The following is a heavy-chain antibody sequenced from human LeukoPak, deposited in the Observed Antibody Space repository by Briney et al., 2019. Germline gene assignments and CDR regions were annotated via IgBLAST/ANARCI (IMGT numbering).Heavy chain of an antibody. CDR1: GFTFSSYV. Sequence: PGGSLRLSCAASGFTFSSYVMHWVRQAPGKGLEWVAVIWSDGSNKYYADSVKGRFTISRDNSKSTLYLQMSSLRAEDTAVYYCATHTEWELDYWYFDLWGRGTLVTVSS. CDR3: ATHTEWELDYWYFDL. J-gene: IGHJ2*01. CDR2: IWSDGSNK. D-gene: IGHD1-26*01. V-gene: IGHV3-33*01.